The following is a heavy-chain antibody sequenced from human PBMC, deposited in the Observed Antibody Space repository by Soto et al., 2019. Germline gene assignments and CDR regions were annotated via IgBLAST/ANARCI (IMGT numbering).Heavy chain of an antibody. Sequence: QLQLQESGPGLVKPSETLSLTCTVSGGSISSSSYYWGWIRQPPGKGLEWIGSIYYSGSTYYNPSLKSRVTISVDTSKNQFSLKLSSVTAAVTAVYYCARHTPAISISDHWGPGTLVTVSS. CDR3: ARHTPAISISDH. CDR1: GGSISSSSYY. V-gene: IGHV4-39*01. D-gene: IGHD2-15*01. J-gene: IGHJ4*02. CDR2: IYYSGST.